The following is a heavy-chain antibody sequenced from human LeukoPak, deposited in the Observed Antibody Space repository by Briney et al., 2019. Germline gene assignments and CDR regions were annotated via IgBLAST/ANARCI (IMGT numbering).Heavy chain of an antibody. CDR3: ARAGWFGDFDY. Sequence: PSETLSLTCAVYGGSFSGYYWSWIRQPPGKGLEWIGEINHSGSTNYNPSLKSRVTISVDRSKNQFSLKLSSVTAADTAVYYCARAGWFGDFDYWGQGTLVTVSS. CDR2: INHSGST. V-gene: IGHV4-34*01. D-gene: IGHD3-10*01. CDR1: GGSFSGYY. J-gene: IGHJ4*02.